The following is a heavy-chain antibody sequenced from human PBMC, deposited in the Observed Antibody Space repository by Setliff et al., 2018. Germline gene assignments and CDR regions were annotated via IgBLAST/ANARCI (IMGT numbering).Heavy chain of an antibody. J-gene: IGHJ4*02. D-gene: IGHD3-10*01. CDR2: INGDGSIT. CDR3: ARAKGTSMATQYFDY. CDR1: GLTFTSKW. Sequence: GGSLRLSCAASGLTFTSKWMHWVRQAPGKGLVWVSRINGDGSITSYADSVRGRFTISRDSSKNILYLQMNSLRLEDTAVYFCARAKGTSMATQYFDYWGQGTPVTVSS. V-gene: IGHV3-74*01.